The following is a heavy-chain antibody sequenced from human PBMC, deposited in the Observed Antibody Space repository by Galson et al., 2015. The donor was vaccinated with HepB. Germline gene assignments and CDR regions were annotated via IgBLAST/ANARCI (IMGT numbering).Heavy chain of an antibody. Sequence: SLRLSCAASGFTFSDYYMSWIRQAPGKGLEWVSYISSSSSYTNYADSVKGRFTISRDNAKNSLYLQMNSLRAEDTAVYYCASFTMVRGVGYWGQGTLVTVSS. CDR1: GFTFSDYY. D-gene: IGHD3-10*01. V-gene: IGHV3-11*06. J-gene: IGHJ4*02. CDR2: ISSSSSYT. CDR3: ASFTMVRGVGY.